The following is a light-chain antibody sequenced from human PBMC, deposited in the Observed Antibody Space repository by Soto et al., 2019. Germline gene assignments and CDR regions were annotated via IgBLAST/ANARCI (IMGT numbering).Light chain of an antibody. V-gene: IGKV3-11*01. J-gene: IGKJ3*01. CDR2: DTS. CDR3: HQRSNWPPGT. Sequence: IVLTQSPATLSLSPGERATLSCRASQSVGTYLAWYQQKPGQAPRLLIYDTSRRASDIPARFSGSGSGTDFHLTISRLEPEDFAVYYCHQRSNWPPGTFGPGTKVDLK. CDR1: QSVGTY.